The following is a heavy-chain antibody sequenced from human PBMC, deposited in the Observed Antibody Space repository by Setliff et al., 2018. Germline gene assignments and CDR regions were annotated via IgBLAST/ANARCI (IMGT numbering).Heavy chain of an antibody. D-gene: IGHD6-19*01. Sequence: ASVKVSCKASGYIFNSYGIAWVRQAPGQGLEWMGWISPYNANTNYAQNLQGRVTMTRDTSTSTAYMELRSLRSDDTAVYYCVRSSAPQVVLAADFDFWGQGTPVTVSS. V-gene: IGHV1-18*01. CDR1: GYIFNSYG. J-gene: IGHJ4*02. CDR3: VRSSAPQVVLAADFDF. CDR2: ISPYNANT.